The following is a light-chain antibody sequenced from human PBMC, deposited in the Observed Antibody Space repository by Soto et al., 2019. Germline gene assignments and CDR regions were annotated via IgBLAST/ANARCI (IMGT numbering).Light chain of an antibody. CDR2: AAS. J-gene: IGKJ4*01. CDR1: QTISGY. Sequence: DIQMTQSPSSLSASVGDRVSITCRASQTISGYLNWYQHKPGKAPKLLIYAASSLQSGVPSRFSGSGSGTDFTLTITSLQPEDFATYYCQQSYNTPLTFGGGTKVEIK. CDR3: QQSYNTPLT. V-gene: IGKV1-39*01.